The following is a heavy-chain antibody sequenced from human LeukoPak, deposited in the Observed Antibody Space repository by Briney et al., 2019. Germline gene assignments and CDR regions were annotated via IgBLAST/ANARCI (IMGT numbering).Heavy chain of an antibody. J-gene: IGHJ3*02. D-gene: IGHD6-13*01. V-gene: IGHV2-5*02. CDR2: IYWDDDK. CDR1: GFSLSTSGVG. Sequence: SGPTLVKPTQTLTLTCTFSGFSLSTSGVGVGWIRQPPGKALEWLSLIYWDDDKRYSPSLKSRLTITKDTSKNQVVLTMTNMDPVDTATYYCAHYQIAAAPVNDAFDIWGQGAMVTVSS. CDR3: AHYQIAAAPVNDAFDI.